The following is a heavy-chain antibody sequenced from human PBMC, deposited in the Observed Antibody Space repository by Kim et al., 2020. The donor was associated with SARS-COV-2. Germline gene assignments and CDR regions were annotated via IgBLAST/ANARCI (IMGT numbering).Heavy chain of an antibody. Sequence: KFQGRVTMTRDTSISTAYMELSRLRSDDTAVYYCARDRATGGILTGYHDYWGQGTLVTVSS. J-gene: IGHJ4*02. D-gene: IGHD3-9*01. V-gene: IGHV1-2*02. CDR3: ARDRATGGILTGYHDY.